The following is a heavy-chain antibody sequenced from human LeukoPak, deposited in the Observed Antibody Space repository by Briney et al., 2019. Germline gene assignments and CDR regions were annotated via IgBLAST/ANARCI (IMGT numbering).Heavy chain of an antibody. J-gene: IGHJ5*02. CDR2: IYYSGST. CDR1: GGSFSGYY. D-gene: IGHD3-10*01. V-gene: IGHV4-34*01. Sequence: SETLSLTCAVYGGSFSGYYWSWIRQHPGKGLEWIGYIYYSGSTYYNPSLKSRVTISVDTSKNQFSLKLSSVTAADTAVYYCARDKRARYGSGSYNWFDPWGQGTLVTVSS. CDR3: ARDKRARYGSGSYNWFDP.